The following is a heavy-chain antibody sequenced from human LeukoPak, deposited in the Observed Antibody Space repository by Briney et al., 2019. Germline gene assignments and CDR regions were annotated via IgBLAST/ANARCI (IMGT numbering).Heavy chain of an antibody. Sequence: ASVKVSCKASGYTFTSYGISWVRQAPGQGLEWMGWISAYNGNTNCAQKLQGRVTMTTDTSTSTAYMELRSLRSDDTAVYYCARDHRDDYGDYGLVGDWYFDLWGRGTLVTVSS. D-gene: IGHD4-17*01. J-gene: IGHJ2*01. CDR2: ISAYNGNT. CDR1: GYTFTSYG. V-gene: IGHV1-18*01. CDR3: ARDHRDDYGDYGLVGDWYFDL.